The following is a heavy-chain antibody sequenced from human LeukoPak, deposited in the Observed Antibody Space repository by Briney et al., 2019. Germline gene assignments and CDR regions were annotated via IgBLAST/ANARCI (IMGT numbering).Heavy chain of an antibody. CDR2: ISGSGGST. J-gene: IGHJ4*02. D-gene: IGHD3-22*01. CDR3: AKDRYYYDSSGYYYFDY. CDR1: GFTFSSYG. V-gene: IGHV3-23*01. Sequence: GGSLRLSCAASGFTFSSYGMSWVRQAPGKGLEWVSAISGSGGSTYYADSVKGRFTTSRDNSKNTLYLQMNSLRAEDTAVYYCAKDRYYYDSSGYYYFDYWGQGTLVTVSS.